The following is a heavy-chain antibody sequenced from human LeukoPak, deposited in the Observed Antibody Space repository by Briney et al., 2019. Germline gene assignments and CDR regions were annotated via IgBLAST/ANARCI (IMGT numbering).Heavy chain of an antibody. CDR2: ISYRGST. D-gene: IGHD1-1*01. Sequence: PSETLSLTCTVSGGSIADYYWSWIRQFPGKGLEWIGYISYRGSTSYNPSLNGRVSISRDTTKNLFSLRLRSVTAADTAVYFCARGRVSSSTWYSTYYYYFYMDVWGKGTTVTVSS. J-gene: IGHJ6*03. CDR1: GGSIADYY. V-gene: IGHV4-59*01. CDR3: ARGRVSSSTWYSTYYYYFYMDV.